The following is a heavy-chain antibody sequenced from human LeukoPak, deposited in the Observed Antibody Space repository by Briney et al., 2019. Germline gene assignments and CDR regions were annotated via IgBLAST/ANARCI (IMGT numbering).Heavy chain of an antibody. Sequence: GASAKVSCKASGYTCTSDYMHWVRQAAGQWLEWMGLTNPSGGSTSYAQTFQGRVTMTRDTSTSTVYMELSSLRSEDTAVYYCARDRNPAAKSSSPKWFDPWGQGTLVTVSS. J-gene: IGHJ5*02. D-gene: IGHD6-13*01. V-gene: IGHV1-46*01. CDR2: TNPSGGST. CDR1: GYTCTSDY. CDR3: ARDRNPAAKSSSPKWFDP.